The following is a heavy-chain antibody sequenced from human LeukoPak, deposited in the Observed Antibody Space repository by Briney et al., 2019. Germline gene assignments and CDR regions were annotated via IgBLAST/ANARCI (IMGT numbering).Heavy chain of an antibody. V-gene: IGHV3-11*01. J-gene: IGHJ3*02. CDR1: GFTFSDYD. D-gene: IGHD3-22*01. CDR2: IRGSGGDS. Sequence: GGSLRLSCAASGFTFSDYDMSWIRQAPGKGLEWVAYIRGSGGDSYHTDSVKGRFTISRDNDKTSVYLQMNSLRAEDTAVYYCARTSSSGYYYRDAFDIWGQGTMVTVSP. CDR3: ARTSSSGYYYRDAFDI.